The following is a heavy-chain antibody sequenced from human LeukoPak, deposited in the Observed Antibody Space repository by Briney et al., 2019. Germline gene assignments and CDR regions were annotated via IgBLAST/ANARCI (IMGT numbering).Heavy chain of an antibody. D-gene: IGHD1-20*01. J-gene: IGHJ4*02. CDR2: ISYDGSNK. V-gene: IGHV3-30*04. Sequence: GGSLRLSCAASGFTFSSYAMHWVRQAPGKGLEWVAVISYDGSNKYYADSVKGRFTISRDNSKNTLYLQMNSLRAEDTAVYYCARDKLTGLFDYWGQGTLVTVSS. CDR1: GFTFSSYA. CDR3: ARDKLTGLFDY.